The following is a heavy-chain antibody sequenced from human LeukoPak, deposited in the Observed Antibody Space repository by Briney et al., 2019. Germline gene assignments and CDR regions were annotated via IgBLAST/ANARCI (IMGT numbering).Heavy chain of an antibody. CDR3: AKYSCYSSGCAHFDY. V-gene: IGHV3-23*01. CDR1: GFTFSSYA. Sequence: GGSLRLSCAATGFTFSSYAMTWVRQAPGKGLEWVSSISPSGGSTYYSDSVKGRFTISRDNSMNTVYLQMNSLRAEDTAVYYCAKYSCYSSGCAHFDYWGQGTLVTVSS. D-gene: IGHD6-19*01. J-gene: IGHJ4*02. CDR2: ISPSGGST.